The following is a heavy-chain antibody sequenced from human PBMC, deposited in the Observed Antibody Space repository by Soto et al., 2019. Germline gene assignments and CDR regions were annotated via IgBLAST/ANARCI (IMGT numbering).Heavy chain of an antibody. Sequence: QVQLVQSGVEVKKAGASVKVSCKASGYTFSSYGISWARQAPGQGLERMGWISDYNGNTHYAQKLQGRLSMTTDTATRTAYMELRGLRSDDTAVYFCAREGYYSGSWTYSPPRYYGMDVWGQGTTVTVSS. V-gene: IGHV1-18*01. CDR1: GYTFSSYG. CDR3: AREGYYSGSWTYSPPRYYGMDV. CDR2: ISDYNGNT. D-gene: IGHD3-10*01. J-gene: IGHJ6*02.